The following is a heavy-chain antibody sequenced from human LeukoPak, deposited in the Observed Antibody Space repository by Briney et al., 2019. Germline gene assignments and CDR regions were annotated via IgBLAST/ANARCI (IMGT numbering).Heavy chain of an antibody. CDR2: IYYSGST. V-gene: IGHV4-59*01. CDR3: ARGYLVWFGELSTTAWFDP. D-gene: IGHD3-10*01. J-gene: IGHJ5*02. CDR1: GGSISSYY. Sequence: SETLSLTCTVSGGSISSYYWSWIRQPPGKGLEGIGYIYYSGSTNYNPSLKSRVTISVDTSKNQFSLKLSSVTAADTAVYYCARGYLVWFGELSTTAWFDPWGQGTLVTVSS.